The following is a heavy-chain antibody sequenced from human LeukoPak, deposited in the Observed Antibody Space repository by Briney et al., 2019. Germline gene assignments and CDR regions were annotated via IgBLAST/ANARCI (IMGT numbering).Heavy chain of an antibody. V-gene: IGHV4-4*09. D-gene: IGHD1-26*01. J-gene: IGHJ5*02. CDR3: AIKKGGWFGP. CDR2: IYTRGTT. Sequence: SETLSLTCTVSGASMSSYYWSWIRQPPGKGLEWIGYIYTRGTTNYNPSLKSRVTVSVDASKNQFSLKLSSVTAADTDVYYCAIKKGGWFGPWGQGTLVTVSS. CDR1: GASMSSYY.